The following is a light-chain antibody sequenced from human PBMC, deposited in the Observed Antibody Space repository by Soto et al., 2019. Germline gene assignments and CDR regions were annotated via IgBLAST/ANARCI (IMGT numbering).Light chain of an antibody. V-gene: IGKV1-33*01. CDR1: QDISNY. CDR2: DAS. J-gene: IGKJ2*01. CDR3: QQYDNLPPYT. Sequence: DIQMTQSPSSLSASVGDRVTITCQASQDISNYLNWYQQKPGKAPKLLIYDASKLETGVPSRFSGSGSGTDFTFTISSLQPDDIATYYCQQYDNLPPYTFGQGT.